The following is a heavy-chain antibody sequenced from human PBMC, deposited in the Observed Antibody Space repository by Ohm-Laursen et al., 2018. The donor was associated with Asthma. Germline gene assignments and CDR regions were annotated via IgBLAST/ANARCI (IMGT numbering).Heavy chain of an antibody. D-gene: IGHD1-1*01. J-gene: IGHJ6*02. Sequence: TLSLTCPVSGGSISSGDYYWSWIRQHPGKGLEWIGYIYYSGSTYYNPSLKSRVTISVDTSKNQFSLKLSSVTAADTAVYYCASLGTAGYYYYGMDVWGQGTTVTVSS. CDR1: GGSISSGDYY. V-gene: IGHV4-31*03. CDR3: ASLGTAGYYYYGMDV. CDR2: IYYSGST.